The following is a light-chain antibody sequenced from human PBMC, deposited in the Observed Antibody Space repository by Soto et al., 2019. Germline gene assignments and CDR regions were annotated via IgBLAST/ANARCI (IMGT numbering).Light chain of an antibody. Sequence: DIQLTQSPSFLSASVGDRVTITCRASQGISSSLAWYQQKPGKAPKLLIYAASTLQSGVPSRFSGSGSGTEFTLTISSRQPEDFATYYCQQLNSYPITFGQGTRLEIK. CDR3: QQLNSYPIT. J-gene: IGKJ5*01. V-gene: IGKV1-9*01. CDR2: AAS. CDR1: QGISSS.